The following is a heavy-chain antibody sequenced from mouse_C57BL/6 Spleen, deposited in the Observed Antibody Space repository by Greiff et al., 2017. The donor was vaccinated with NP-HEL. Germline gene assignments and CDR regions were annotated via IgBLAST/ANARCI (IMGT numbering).Heavy chain of an antibody. CDR2: INPYNGGT. D-gene: IGHD2-4*01. Sequence: VQLQQSGPELVKPGASVKISCKASGYKFTDYYMSWVKQSHGKSLEWIGDINPYNGGTSYNQKFKGKATLTAYKSSSTAFMELRSLTSEDSAVYYCARGEFYDYDVEYAIDSWGQGTTVTVSS. CDR3: ARGEFYDYDVEYAIDS. J-gene: IGHJ4*01. V-gene: IGHV1-26*01. CDR1: GYKFTDYY.